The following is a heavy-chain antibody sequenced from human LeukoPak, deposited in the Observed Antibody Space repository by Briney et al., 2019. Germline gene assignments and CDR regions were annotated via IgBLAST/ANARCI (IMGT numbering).Heavy chain of an antibody. J-gene: IGHJ4*02. CDR2: IYHSGST. CDR1: GYSISSGYY. Sequence: PSETLSLTCTVSGYSISSGYYWGWIRQPPGKGLEWIGSIYHSGSTYYNPSLKSRVTISVDTSKNQFSLKLSSVTAADTAVYYCARVSKAAAGTSYYFDYWGQGTLVTVSS. CDR3: ARVSKAAAGTSYYFDY. V-gene: IGHV4-38-2*02. D-gene: IGHD6-13*01.